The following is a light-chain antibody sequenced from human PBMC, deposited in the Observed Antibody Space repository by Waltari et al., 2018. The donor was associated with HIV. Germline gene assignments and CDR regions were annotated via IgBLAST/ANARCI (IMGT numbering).Light chain of an antibody. Sequence: QSALTQPASVSGSPGQSTTISCTGTSNDVGGYKYVSWYQQHPGKAPKVVIYEVSNRPSGVSNRFSGSKSGNTASLTISGLQAEDEADYYCSSYASTSTRVFGGGTKLTVL. J-gene: IGLJ3*02. CDR3: SSYASTSTRV. CDR1: SNDVGGYKY. V-gene: IGLV2-14*01. CDR2: EVS.